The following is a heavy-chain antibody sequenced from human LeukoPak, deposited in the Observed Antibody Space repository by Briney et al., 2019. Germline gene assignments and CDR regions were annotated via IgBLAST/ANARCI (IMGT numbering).Heavy chain of an antibody. D-gene: IGHD7-27*01. CDR2: IYYSGST. CDR3: ASRKLGNDY. Sequence: SETLSLTCTVSGGSISSSTYYWGWIRQPPGKGLEWIGTIYYSGSTYYNPSLKSRVTISVDTSKNQFSLKLSSVTAADTAVYYCASRKLGNDYWGQGTLVTVSS. CDR1: GGSISSSTYY. V-gene: IGHV4-39*07. J-gene: IGHJ4*02.